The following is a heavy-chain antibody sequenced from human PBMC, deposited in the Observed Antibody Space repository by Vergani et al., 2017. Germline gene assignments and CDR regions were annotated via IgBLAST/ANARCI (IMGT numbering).Heavy chain of an antibody. D-gene: IGHD3-10*01. J-gene: IGHJ6*03. Sequence: EVQLVESGGGLVQPGGSLRLSCAASGFTFSSYWMSWVRQAPGKGLEWVSAISGSGGSTYYADSVKGRFTISRDNSKNTLYLQMNSLRAEDTAVYYCARAAYGSGSYYKHYYYTDVWGKGTTVTVSS. V-gene: IGHV3-23*04. CDR2: ISGSGGST. CDR3: ARAAYGSGSYYKHYYYTDV. CDR1: GFTFSSYW.